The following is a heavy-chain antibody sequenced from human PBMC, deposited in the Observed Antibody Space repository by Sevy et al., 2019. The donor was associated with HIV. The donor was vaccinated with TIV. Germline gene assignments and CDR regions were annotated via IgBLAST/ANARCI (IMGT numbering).Heavy chain of an antibody. CDR3: VRLVGYCSGGRCSIIDF. Sequence: GGSLRLSCAASGFGLSNHAMIWVRQAPGKGLEWVAGISYDARKKYYADSVRGRFTISRDDYKNTLYLQMNSLTTEDTVVYYCVRLVGYCSGGRCSIIDFWGQGTLVTVSS. J-gene: IGHJ4*02. CDR1: GFGLSNHA. D-gene: IGHD2-15*01. CDR2: ISYDARKK. V-gene: IGHV3-30*01.